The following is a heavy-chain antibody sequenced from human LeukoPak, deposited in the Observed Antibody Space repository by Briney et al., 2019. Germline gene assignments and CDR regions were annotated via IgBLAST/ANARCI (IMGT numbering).Heavy chain of an antibody. Sequence: PGGSLRLSCTASGFTFGDYAMSWFRQAPGKGLEWVGFIRSKAYGGTTEYAASVKGRFTISRDDSKSIAYLQMNSLKTEDTAVYYCTRDYYDSSGYYYLLGNWGQGTLVTVSS. D-gene: IGHD3-22*01. CDR3: TRDYYDSSGYYYLLGN. V-gene: IGHV3-49*03. CDR1: GFTFGDYA. CDR2: IRSKAYGGTT. J-gene: IGHJ4*02.